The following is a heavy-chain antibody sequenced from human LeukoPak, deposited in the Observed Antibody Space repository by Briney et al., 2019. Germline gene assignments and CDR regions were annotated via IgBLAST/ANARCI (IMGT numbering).Heavy chain of an antibody. CDR1: GFTFSSYA. J-gene: IGHJ5*02. V-gene: IGHV3-64D*06. CDR3: ARAKQWLVTDP. Sequence: GGSLRLSCSASGFTFSSYAMHWVRQAPGKGLEYVSAISSNGGSTYYADSVKGRFTISRDNSKNTLYLQMSSLRAEDTAVYYCARAKQWLVTDPWGQGTLVTVSS. D-gene: IGHD6-19*01. CDR2: ISSNGGST.